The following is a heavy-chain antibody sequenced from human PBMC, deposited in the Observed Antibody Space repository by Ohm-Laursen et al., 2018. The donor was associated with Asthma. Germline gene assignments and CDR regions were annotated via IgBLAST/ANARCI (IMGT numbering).Heavy chain of an antibody. J-gene: IGHJ4*02. V-gene: IGHV4-31*02. CDR1: GGSISSSSYY. CDR2: IYYSGSS. D-gene: IGHD4-23*01. CDR3: AREATVITRYFDS. Sequence: PSETLSLTWTVSGGSISSSSYYCGWIRQPPGKGLEWIGYIYYSGSSYYIPSLKSRVSISVDTSKNQFSLRVSSVTAADTVVYYCAREATVITRYFDSGGQGILVTVSS.